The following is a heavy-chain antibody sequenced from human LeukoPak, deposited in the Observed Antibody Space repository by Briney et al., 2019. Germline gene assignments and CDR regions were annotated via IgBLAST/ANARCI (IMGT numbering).Heavy chain of an antibody. D-gene: IGHD6-13*01. Sequence: SETLSLTCTVSGGSISSYYWSWIRQPPGKGLEWIGYIYYSGSTNYNPSLKSRVTMSVDTSKNQFSLKLSSVTAADTAVYYCASEAAAGIPDYWGQGTLVTVSS. CDR2: IYYSGST. J-gene: IGHJ4*02. CDR1: GGSISSYY. CDR3: ASEAAAGIPDY. V-gene: IGHV4-59*12.